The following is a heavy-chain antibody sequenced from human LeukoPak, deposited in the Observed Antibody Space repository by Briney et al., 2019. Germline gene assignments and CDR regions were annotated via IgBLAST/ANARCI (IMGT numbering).Heavy chain of an antibody. Sequence: PSETLSLTCTVSGGSISSYYWSWIRQSPGKGLEWIGYIYYSVNINYNPSLKSRVTISVDTSKNQFSLKLSSVTAADTAVYYCARTVAAAGYFDYWGQGTLVTVSS. V-gene: IGHV4-59*01. J-gene: IGHJ4*02. D-gene: IGHD6-13*01. CDR3: ARTVAAAGYFDY. CDR2: IYYSVNI. CDR1: GGSISSYY.